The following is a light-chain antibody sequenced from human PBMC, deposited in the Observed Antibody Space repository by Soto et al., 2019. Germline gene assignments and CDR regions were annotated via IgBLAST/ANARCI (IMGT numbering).Light chain of an antibody. Sequence: EFVLTQSPGTLSLSPGERATLSCRASQTVRSNYLAWYQQKPGQAPRLLIYDASSRATGIPDRFSGGGSGTEFTLTISSLQSEDFAVYYCQQYIRWPLTFGGGTRLEI. V-gene: IGKV3-20*01. J-gene: IGKJ5*01. CDR1: QTVRSNY. CDR3: QQYIRWPLT. CDR2: DAS.